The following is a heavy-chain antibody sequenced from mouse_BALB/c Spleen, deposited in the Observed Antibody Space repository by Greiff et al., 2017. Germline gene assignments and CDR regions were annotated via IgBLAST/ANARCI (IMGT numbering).Heavy chain of an antibody. CDR1: GYTFTDYN. V-gene: IGHV1-18*01. CDR2: INPNNGGT. Sequence: EVQLQQFGAELVKPGASVKISCKASGYTFTDYNMDWVKQSHGKSLEWIGDINPNNGGTIYNQKFKGKATLTVDKSSSTAYMELRSLTSEDTAVYYCARNYNYAMDYWGQGTSVTVSS. D-gene: IGHD2-1*01. J-gene: IGHJ4*01. CDR3: ARNYNYAMDY.